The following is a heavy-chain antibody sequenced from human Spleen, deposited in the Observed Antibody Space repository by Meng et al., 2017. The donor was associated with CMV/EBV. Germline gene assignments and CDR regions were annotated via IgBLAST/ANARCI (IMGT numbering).Heavy chain of an antibody. D-gene: IGHD6-6*01. Sequence: SETLSLTCTVSGGSVSSGSYYWGWVRQPPGEGLEWIGSIYYNGRTYYNPSLRSRVSLSVDTSKNQFSLKLSSVTAADTAVYYCATVRGEYSSSSLSNWFDPWDQGTQVTVSS. V-gene: IGHV4-39*07. CDR1: GGSVSSGSYY. CDR3: ATVRGEYSSSSLSNWFDP. CDR2: IYYNGRT. J-gene: IGHJ5*02.